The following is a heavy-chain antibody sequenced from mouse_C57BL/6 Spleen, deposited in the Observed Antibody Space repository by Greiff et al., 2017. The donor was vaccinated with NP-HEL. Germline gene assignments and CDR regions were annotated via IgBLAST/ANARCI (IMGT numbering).Heavy chain of an antibody. D-gene: IGHD4-1*01. CDR1: GYAFTNYV. CDR3: ASSLTGTQGDY. CDR2: INPGSGGT. Sequence: QVQLQQSGAELVRPGTSVKVSCKASGYAFTNYVIGWVKQRPGQGLEWIGVINPGSGGTNYNEKFKGKATLTADKSSSTAYMQLSSLTSEDSAVYFCASSLTGTQGDYWGQGTTLTVSS. V-gene: IGHV1-54*01. J-gene: IGHJ2*01.